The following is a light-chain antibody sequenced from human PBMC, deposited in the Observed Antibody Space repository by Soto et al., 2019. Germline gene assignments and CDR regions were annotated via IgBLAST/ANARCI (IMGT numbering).Light chain of an antibody. CDR3: QQSYSTPLS. CDR2: SAS. J-gene: IGKJ4*01. V-gene: IGKV1-39*01. Sequence: IQMTQSPSSLSASVGDRVTITCRASQSISTHLNWYQQKPGKAPRLLISSASNLQSGVPSRFSGSGSGTDLTLTFSSLQPEDFATYYGQQSYSTPLSFGGGTKVEIK. CDR1: QSISTH.